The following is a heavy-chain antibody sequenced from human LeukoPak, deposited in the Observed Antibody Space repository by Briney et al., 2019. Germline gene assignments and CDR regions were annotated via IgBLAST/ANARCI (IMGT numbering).Heavy chain of an antibody. CDR2: IIPIFGTA. CDR3: ATRNWNYPFYYYMDV. J-gene: IGHJ6*03. D-gene: IGHD1-7*01. Sequence: ASVNVSCKASGGTFSSYAISWVRQAPGQGLEWMGGIIPIFGTANYAQKFQGRVTITTEDSTSTAYMELSSLRYEDTAVYYCATRNWNYPFYYYMDVWGKGTTVTVSS. V-gene: IGHV1-69*05. CDR1: GGTFSSYA.